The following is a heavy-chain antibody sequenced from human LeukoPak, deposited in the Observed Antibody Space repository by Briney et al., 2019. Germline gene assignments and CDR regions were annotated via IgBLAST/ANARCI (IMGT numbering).Heavy chain of an antibody. CDR1: GGSFSGYY. V-gene: IGHV4-34*01. J-gene: IGHJ5*02. Sequence: PSETLSLTCAVYGGSFSGYYWSWIRQPPGKGLEWIGEINHSGSTNYNPSLKSRVTISVDTSKNQFSLKLSSVTAADTAVYYCARVLVASWFDAWGQGTLVTVSS. D-gene: IGHD5-12*01. CDR2: INHSGST. CDR3: ARVLVASWFDA.